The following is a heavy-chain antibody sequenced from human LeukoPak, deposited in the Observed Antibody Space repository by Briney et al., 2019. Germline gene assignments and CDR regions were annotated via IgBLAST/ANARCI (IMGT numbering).Heavy chain of an antibody. J-gene: IGHJ4*02. CDR3: ARDKDSSGYYLFRY. D-gene: IGHD3-22*01. V-gene: IGHV3-33*01. Sequence: GSLRLSCAASGFTFSSYGMHWVRQAPGKGLEWVAVIWYDGSNKYYADSVKGRFTISRDNSKNTLYLQMNSLRAEDTAVYYCARDKDSSGYYLFRYWGQGTLVTVSS. CDR1: GFTFSSYG. CDR2: IWYDGSNK.